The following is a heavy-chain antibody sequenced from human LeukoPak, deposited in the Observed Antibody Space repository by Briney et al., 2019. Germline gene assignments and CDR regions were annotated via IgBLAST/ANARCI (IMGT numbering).Heavy chain of an antibody. CDR3: ARVGGTAAARSLDY. CDR2: ISSSSSYI. Sequence: GGSLRLSCAASGFTFSSYSMNWVRQAPGKGLEWVSSISSSSSYIYYADSVKGRFTISRDNAKNSLYLQMNSLRAEDTAVYYCARVGGTAAARSLDYWGQGTLVTVSS. J-gene: IGHJ4*02. V-gene: IGHV3-21*01. CDR1: GFTFSSYS. D-gene: IGHD6-13*01.